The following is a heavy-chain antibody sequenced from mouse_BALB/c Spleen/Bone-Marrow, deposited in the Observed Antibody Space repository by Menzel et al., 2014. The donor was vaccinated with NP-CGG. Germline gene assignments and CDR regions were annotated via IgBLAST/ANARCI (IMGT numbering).Heavy chain of an antibody. CDR1: GYTFTSYW. Sequence: VQLQQSGAELAKPGASVKMSCKASGYTFTSYWMHWVKQRPGQGLEWIGYINPSTGYTEYNQKFKDKATLTADKSSSTAYMQLSSLTSEDSAVYYCARRKGCGYVRFAYWGQGTLVTVSA. D-gene: IGHD1-2*01. J-gene: IGHJ3*01. CDR2: INPSTGYT. V-gene: IGHV1-7*01. CDR3: ARRKGCGYVRFAY.